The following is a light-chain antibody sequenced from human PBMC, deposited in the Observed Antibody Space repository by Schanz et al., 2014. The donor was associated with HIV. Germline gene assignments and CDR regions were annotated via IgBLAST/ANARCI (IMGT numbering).Light chain of an antibody. CDR1: SSNIGRNY. CDR3: AAWDDGLFWV. Sequence: QSVLTQPPSASGTPGQRVTISCSGSSSNIGRNYVYWYQQYPGTAPTLIISRSDQRPSGISDRFSGSRSGTSASLAIRGLRSEDEADYYCAAWDDGLFWVFGGGTKVTVL. J-gene: IGLJ3*02. CDR2: RSD. V-gene: IGLV1-47*01.